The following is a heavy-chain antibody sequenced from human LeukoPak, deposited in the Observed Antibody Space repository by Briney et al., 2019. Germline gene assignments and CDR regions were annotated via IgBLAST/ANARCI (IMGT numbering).Heavy chain of an antibody. J-gene: IGHJ5*02. V-gene: IGHV4-31*03. CDR1: GGSISSGGYY. D-gene: IGHD4-17*01. CDR2: IYCSGST. Sequence: SETLSLTCTVSGGSISSGGYYWSWIRQHPGKGLEWIEYIYCSGSTYYNPSLKSRVTISVDTSKNQFSLKLSSVTAADTAVYYCARTYGDSGWFDPWGQGTLVTVSS. CDR3: ARTYGDSGWFDP.